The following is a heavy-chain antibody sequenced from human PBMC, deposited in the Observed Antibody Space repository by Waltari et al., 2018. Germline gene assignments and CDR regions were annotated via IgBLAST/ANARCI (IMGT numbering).Heavy chain of an antibody. J-gene: IGHJ2*01. CDR3: ARVKEGDYLIWYFDL. CDR2: IYYSGST. V-gene: IGHV4-59*01. Sequence: QPPGKGLEWIGYIYYSGSTNYNPSLKSRVTISVDTSKNQFSLKLSSVTAADTAVYYCARVKEGDYLIWYFDLWGRGTLVTVSS. D-gene: IGHD4-17*01.